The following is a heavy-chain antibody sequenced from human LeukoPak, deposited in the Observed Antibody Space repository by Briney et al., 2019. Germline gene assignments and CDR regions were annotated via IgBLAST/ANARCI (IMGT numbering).Heavy chain of an antibody. J-gene: IGHJ4*02. D-gene: IGHD2-21*01. CDR1: GDSISSYY. CDR3: GGGADTDYFDS. Sequence: SETLSLTCSVPGDSISSYYWNWIRQSPGKGLEWIGYIYYSGRTNYNPSLKSRVTMSVDTSKNQFSLKLSSVTAADTAVYYCGGGADTDYFDSWGQGTLVTVSS. CDR2: IYYSGRT. V-gene: IGHV4-59*01.